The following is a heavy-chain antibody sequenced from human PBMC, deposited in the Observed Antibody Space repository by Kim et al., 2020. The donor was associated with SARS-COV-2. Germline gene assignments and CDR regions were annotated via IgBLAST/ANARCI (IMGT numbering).Heavy chain of an antibody. J-gene: IGHJ6*02. CDR1: GFTVSRNY. CDR2: IYSGGST. CDR3: ARPVMSRDGMDV. Sequence: GGSLRLSCAASGFTVSRNYMSWVRQAPGKGLEWVSVIYSGGSTFYADSVKGRFTISRDNTKNTLYLQMNSLRAEDTAVYYCARPVMSRDGMDVWGQETTVTVSS. D-gene: IGHD3-16*01. V-gene: IGHV3-66*01.